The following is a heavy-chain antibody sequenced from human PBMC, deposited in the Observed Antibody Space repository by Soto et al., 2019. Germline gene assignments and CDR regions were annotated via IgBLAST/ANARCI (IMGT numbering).Heavy chain of an antibody. CDR3: ARDRVPGGLGSDFWSGYYGPWFDP. CDR1: GYTFTSYY. Sequence: GASVKVSCKASGYTFTSYYMHWVRQAPGQGLEWMGIINPSGGSTSYAQKFQGRVTMTRDTSTSTVYMELSSLRSEDTAVYYCARDRVPGGLGSDFWSGYYGPWFDPWGQGTLVTVSS. D-gene: IGHD3-3*01. V-gene: IGHV1-46*01. CDR2: INPSGGST. J-gene: IGHJ5*02.